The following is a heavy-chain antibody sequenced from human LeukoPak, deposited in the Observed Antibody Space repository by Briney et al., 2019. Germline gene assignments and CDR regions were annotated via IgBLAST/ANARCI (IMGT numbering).Heavy chain of an antibody. D-gene: IGHD4-23*01. CDR2: IYTSGST. V-gene: IGHV4-4*09. Sequence: SETLSLTCTVSGGSISSYYWCWIRQPPGKGLEWIGYIYTSGSTNYNPSLKSRVTISVDTSKNQFSLKLSSVTAADTAVYYCARLADYCGNSYYFDYWGQGTLVTVSS. CDR1: GGSISSYY. J-gene: IGHJ4*02. CDR3: ARLADYCGNSYYFDY.